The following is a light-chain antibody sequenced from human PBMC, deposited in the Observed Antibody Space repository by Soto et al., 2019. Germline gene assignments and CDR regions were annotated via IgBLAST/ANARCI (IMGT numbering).Light chain of an antibody. CDR1: QSVSNNY. CDR2: DAS. Sequence: EIVLTQSPATLSFSPGERATLSCGASQSVSNNYLAWYQQKPGLAPRLLIYDASSRATGIPDRFSGSGSGTDFTLTISRLEPEDFAVYYCQQYGSSPGTFGQGTKLEIK. J-gene: IGKJ2*01. CDR3: QQYGSSPGT. V-gene: IGKV3D-20*01.